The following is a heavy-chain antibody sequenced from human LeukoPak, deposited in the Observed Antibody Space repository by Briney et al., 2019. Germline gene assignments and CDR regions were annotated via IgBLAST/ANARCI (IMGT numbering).Heavy chain of an antibody. V-gene: IGHV3-48*03. CDR2: ISSSGSTI. J-gene: IGHJ5*02. D-gene: IGHD4-17*01. Sequence: PGGSLRLSCAASGFTFSSYEMNWVRQAPGKGLEWVSYISSSGSTIYYADSVKGRFTISRDNAKNSLYLQMNSVRAEDTAVYYCAREGNDYGDHVPWGQGTLVTVSS. CDR3: AREGNDYGDHVP. CDR1: GFTFSSYE.